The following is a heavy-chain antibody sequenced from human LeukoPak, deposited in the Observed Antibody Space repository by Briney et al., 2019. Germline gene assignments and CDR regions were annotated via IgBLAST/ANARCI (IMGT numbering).Heavy chain of an antibody. CDR3: ARDDRWYSSGWYSLFRFDY. D-gene: IGHD6-19*01. V-gene: IGHV1-69*06. CDR1: GGTFSSYA. J-gene: IGHJ4*02. Sequence: GASVKVSCKASGGTFSSYAISWVRQALGQGLEWMGGIIPIFGTANYAQKFQGRVTITADKSTSTAYMELSSLRSEDTAVYYCARDDRWYSSGWYSLFRFDYWGQGTLVTVSS. CDR2: IIPIFGTA.